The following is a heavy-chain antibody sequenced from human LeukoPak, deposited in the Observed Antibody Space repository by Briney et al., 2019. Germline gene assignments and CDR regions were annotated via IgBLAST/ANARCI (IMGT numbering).Heavy chain of an antibody. CDR1: GFTFSSYA. V-gene: IGHV3-30-3*01. Sequence: PGRSLRLSCAASGFTFSSYAMHWVRQAPGKGLEWVAVISYDGSNKYYADFVKGRFTISRDNSKNTLYLQMNSLRAEDTAVYYCARLSGAVAGGEWFDYWGQGTLVTVSS. CDR2: ISYDGSNK. D-gene: IGHD6-19*01. CDR3: ARLSGAVAGGEWFDY. J-gene: IGHJ4*02.